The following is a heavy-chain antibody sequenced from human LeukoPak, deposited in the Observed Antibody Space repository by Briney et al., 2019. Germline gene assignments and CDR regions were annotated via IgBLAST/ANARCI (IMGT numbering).Heavy chain of an antibody. D-gene: IGHD3-10*01. CDR1: GYTFTSYV. Sequence: ASVKVSCKASGYTFTSYVISWVRQAPGQGLEWMGWISAYNGNTNYAQKLQGRVTMTTDTSTSTAYMELRSLRSDDTAVYYCAGPMNYYGSGSYYNPLGFDYWGQGTLVTVSS. CDR3: AGPMNYYGSGSYYNPLGFDY. J-gene: IGHJ4*02. CDR2: ISAYNGNT. V-gene: IGHV1-18*04.